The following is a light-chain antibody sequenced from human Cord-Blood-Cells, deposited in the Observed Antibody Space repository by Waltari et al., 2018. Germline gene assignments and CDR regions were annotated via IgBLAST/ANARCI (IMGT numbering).Light chain of an antibody. J-gene: IGKJ2*01. Sequence: EIVLTQSSATLSLSPGERATLSCRASQSVSSYLAWYQQKPGQAPRLLIYDASNRATGIPARCSDSGSGTDFTLTISSLEPEDFAVYYCQQRSNWPPYTFGQGTKLEIK. V-gene: IGKV3-11*01. CDR1: QSVSSY. CDR3: QQRSNWPPYT. CDR2: DAS.